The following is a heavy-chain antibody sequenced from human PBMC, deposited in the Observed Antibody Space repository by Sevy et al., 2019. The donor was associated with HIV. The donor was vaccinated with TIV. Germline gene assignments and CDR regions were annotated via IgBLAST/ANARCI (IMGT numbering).Heavy chain of an antibody. D-gene: IGHD1-26*01. CDR3: TTYSKKGGLAARLDY. CDR1: GFTFSNAW. J-gene: IGHJ4*02. CDR2: IKSKTDGGTT. Sequence: GGSLRLSCAASGFTFSNAWMSWVRQAPGKGLEWVGRIKSKTDGGTTDNTAPVKGRFTISRDDSKNTLYLQMNSLITEDTAIYYCTTYSKKGGLAARLDYWGQGTLVTVSS. V-gene: IGHV3-15*01.